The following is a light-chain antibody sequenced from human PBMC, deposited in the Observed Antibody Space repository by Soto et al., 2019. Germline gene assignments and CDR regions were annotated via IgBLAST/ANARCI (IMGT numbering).Light chain of an antibody. CDR2: GAS. CDR3: QQYGASPFT. Sequence: EIVLTQSPGTLSLSPGESATLSSKASESVYINSFAWYYQKPGQPPRLLIYGASTRATGIPDRFSGSGSGTDFVLSINRLEVEDSGMYYCQQYGASPFTFGPGTRVDIK. V-gene: IGKV3-20*01. J-gene: IGKJ3*01. CDR1: ESVYINS.